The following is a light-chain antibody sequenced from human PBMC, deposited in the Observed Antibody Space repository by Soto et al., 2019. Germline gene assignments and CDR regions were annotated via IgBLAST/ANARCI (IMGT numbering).Light chain of an antibody. CDR2: GNS. Sequence: QSVPTQPTSVSGAPGQRVTISCTGSSSNIGAGYDVHWYQQLPGTAPKLLIYGNSNRPSGVPDRFSGSKSGTSASLAITGLQAEDEADYYCQSYDSSLSVVFGGGTKLTVL. J-gene: IGLJ2*01. CDR1: SSNIGAGYD. V-gene: IGLV1-40*01. CDR3: QSYDSSLSVV.